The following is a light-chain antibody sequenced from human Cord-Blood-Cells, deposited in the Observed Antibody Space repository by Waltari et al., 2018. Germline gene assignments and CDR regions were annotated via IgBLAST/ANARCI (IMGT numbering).Light chain of an antibody. CDR2: DVS. CDR1: SSDVGGYNY. CDR3: SSYTSSSTLV. J-gene: IGLJ3*02. V-gene: IGLV2-14*03. Sequence: QSALTPPAPVSRSPGQSTTTYRTGTSSDVGGYNYSHWYQQHPGKAPQPLIYDVSNWPSGVSNRCSASKSGNTASLTISGLQAEDEADYFCSSYTSSSTLVFGGGTKLTVL.